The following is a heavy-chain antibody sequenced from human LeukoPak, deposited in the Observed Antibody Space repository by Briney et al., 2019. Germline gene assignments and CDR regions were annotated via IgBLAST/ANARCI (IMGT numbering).Heavy chain of an antibody. V-gene: IGHV4-34*12. CDR1: GGSSRGYY. D-gene: IGHD6-13*01. J-gene: IGHJ6*02. CDR3: ASGISGSRFVLDV. CDR2: IIHTGTT. Sequence: SETLSLTCTVYGGSSRGYYWTWIRQAPGKGLEWIGEIIHTGTTNYNPSLQSRVTISLDTSNNQFSLTLSSVTAADTAVYYCASGISGSRFVLDVWGPGATVTVSS.